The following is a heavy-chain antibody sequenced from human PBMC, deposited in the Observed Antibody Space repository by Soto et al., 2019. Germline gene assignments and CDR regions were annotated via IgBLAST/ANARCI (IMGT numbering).Heavy chain of an antibody. Sequence: EVQLVESGGGLVQPGGSLRLSCSASGFTFSSYDMYWVRQAPGKGLEYVSAIGSDGGTTDHADSVKGRFTISRDNSKNTLYLQMSSLRGEDTAVYYCVKDGRGRGGVVPAAAMFDYWGQGTLVTVSS. CDR2: IGSDGGTT. CDR1: GFTFSSYD. CDR3: VKDGRGRGGVVPAAAMFDY. J-gene: IGHJ4*02. D-gene: IGHD2-2*01. V-gene: IGHV3-64D*06.